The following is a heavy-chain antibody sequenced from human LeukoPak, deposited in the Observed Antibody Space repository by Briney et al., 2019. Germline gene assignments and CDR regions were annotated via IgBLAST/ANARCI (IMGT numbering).Heavy chain of an antibody. CDR3: ARDHVGSGYYYFDS. V-gene: IGHV3-20*04. CDR1: GVTFADYG. Sequence: GGSLRLSCAASGVTFADYGMSWVRQAPGKGLEWVSGITGNGGGVGYADAMKGRFTVSRDNAKKSLYLKMNSLRDEDTALYYCARDHVGSGYYYFDSWGQGTLVTVSS. D-gene: IGHD3-22*01. CDR2: ITGNGGGV. J-gene: IGHJ4*02.